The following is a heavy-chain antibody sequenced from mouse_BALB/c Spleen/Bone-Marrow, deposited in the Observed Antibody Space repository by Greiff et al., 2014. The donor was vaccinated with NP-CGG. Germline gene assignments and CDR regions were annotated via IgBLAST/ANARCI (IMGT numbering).Heavy chain of an antibody. CDR2: ISSGDGYT. D-gene: IGHD2-13*01. CDR3: ARQRGGGDYGFFAY. Sequence: EVQRVESGGALVKPGGSLKLSCAASGFTFSSYGMSWVRQTPDKRLEWVATISSGDGYTYYPDSVKGRFTISRDNAKNTLYLQMSSLTSEDSAMYYCARQRGGGDYGFFAYWGQGTLVTVSA. J-gene: IGHJ3*01. CDR1: GFTFSSYG. V-gene: IGHV5-6*01.